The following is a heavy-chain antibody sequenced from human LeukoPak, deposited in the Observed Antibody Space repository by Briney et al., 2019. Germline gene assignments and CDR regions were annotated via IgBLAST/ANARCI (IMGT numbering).Heavy chain of an antibody. CDR1: GFTFSSYS. J-gene: IGHJ4*02. CDR2: ISDNGGST. V-gene: IGHV3-23*01. CDR3: AKSRGIYDNSGWRTFDY. D-gene: IGHD6-19*01. Sequence: PGGSLRLSCAASGFTFSSYSMNWVRQAPGKGLEWVSVISDNGGSTYYADSVKGRFTISRDNSKNTLYLQMNSLRAEDTAIYYCAKSRGIYDNSGWRTFDYWGQGTLVTVSS.